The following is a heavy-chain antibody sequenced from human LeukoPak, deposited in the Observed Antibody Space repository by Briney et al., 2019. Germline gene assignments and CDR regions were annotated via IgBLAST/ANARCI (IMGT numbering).Heavy chain of an antibody. Sequence: GGSLRLSCAASGFTFSSYSMNWVRQAPGKGLEWVSSISSSSSYIYYADSVKGRFTISRDNAKNSLYLQMNSLRAEDTAVYYCARDKGYCSSTSCYNFDYWGQGTLVTVSS. CDR1: GFTFSSYS. CDR3: ARDKGYCSSTSCYNFDY. V-gene: IGHV3-21*01. CDR2: ISSSSSYI. D-gene: IGHD2-2*02. J-gene: IGHJ4*02.